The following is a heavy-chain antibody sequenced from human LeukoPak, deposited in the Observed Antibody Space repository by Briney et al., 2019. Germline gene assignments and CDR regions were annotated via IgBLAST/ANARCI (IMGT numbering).Heavy chain of an antibody. CDR1: GGSISSSSYY. V-gene: IGHV4-39*07. Sequence: PSETLSLTCTVSGGSISSSSYYWGWIRQPPGKGLEWIGSIYYSGSTYYNPSLKSRVTISVDTSKNQFSLKLSSVTAADTAVYYCARDGYSYGYEGDYWGQGTLVTVSS. D-gene: IGHD5-18*01. CDR3: ARDGYSYGYEGDY. J-gene: IGHJ4*02. CDR2: IYYSGST.